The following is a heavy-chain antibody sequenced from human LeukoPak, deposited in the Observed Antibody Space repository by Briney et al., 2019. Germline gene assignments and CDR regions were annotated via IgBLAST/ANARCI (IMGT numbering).Heavy chain of an antibody. CDR3: AREDPQTRVPEGMDV. CDR1: GGSISYYY. V-gene: IGHV4-59*01. CDR2: VYYSGTT. Sequence: SETLSLTCTVSGGSISYYYWSWIRQSPGKGLEWIGYVYYSGTTNYNPSLKSRVTISVVTSKNQFSLQLRSVTAADTAVYYCAREDPQTRVPEGMDVWGQGTTVTVFS. J-gene: IGHJ6*02. D-gene: IGHD4/OR15-4a*01.